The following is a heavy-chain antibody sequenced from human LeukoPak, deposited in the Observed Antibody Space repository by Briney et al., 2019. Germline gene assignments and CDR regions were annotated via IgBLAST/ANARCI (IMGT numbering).Heavy chain of an antibody. J-gene: IGHJ4*02. CDR1: GFTFSDYH. D-gene: IGHD6-19*01. V-gene: IGHV3-11*01. Sequence: PVGSLRLSCAASGFTFSDYHMDWIRQAPGKGLEWISYISPRGGSMYFADSVKGRFTISRDNAENSLFLQMNSLTADDTAVYYCAAGRDIAVAGPGGYFDYWGQGTLVTVSS. CDR3: AAGRDIAVAGPGGYFDY. CDR2: ISPRGGSM.